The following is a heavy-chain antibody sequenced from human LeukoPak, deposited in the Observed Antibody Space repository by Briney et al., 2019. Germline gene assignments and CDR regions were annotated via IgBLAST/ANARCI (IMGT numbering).Heavy chain of an antibody. J-gene: IGHJ6*02. CDR1: GFTFDDYA. CDR3: ASVRFNPDV. CDR2: ISWNSGSI. V-gene: IGHV3-9*01. Sequence: PGGSLRLSCAASGFTFDDYAMHWVRQAPGKGLEWVSGISWNSGSIGYADSVKGRFTISRDNAKNSLYLQMNSLRAEDTAVYYCASVRFNPDVWGQGTTVTVSS. D-gene: IGHD3-3*01.